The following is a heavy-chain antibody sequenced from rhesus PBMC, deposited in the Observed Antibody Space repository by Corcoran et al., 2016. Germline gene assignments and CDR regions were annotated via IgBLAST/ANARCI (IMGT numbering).Heavy chain of an antibody. D-gene: IGHD3-34*01. V-gene: IGHV4-80*01. Sequence: QVQLQESGPGLVKPSETLSPTCTVSGASISSNWWNWIRQPPGKGLEWIGEVNGNRQTPNYRPSLKVRITIAKDASKNQFSLKLRSVTAADTAVYYCASRGRLSLYGLDSWGQGVVVTVSS. CDR2: VNGNRQTP. CDR1: GASISSNW. J-gene: IGHJ6*01. CDR3: ASRGRLSLYGLDS.